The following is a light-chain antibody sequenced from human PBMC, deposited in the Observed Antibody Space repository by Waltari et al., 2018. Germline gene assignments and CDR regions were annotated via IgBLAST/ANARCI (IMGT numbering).Light chain of an antibody. CDR3: MQGTQWPWT. J-gene: IGKJ1*01. V-gene: IGKV2-30*02. CDR1: QSLVHSDGNTY. CDR2: KVS. Sequence: DVVMPQSPPSLPVTPGQPASISCRSSQSLVHSDGNTYLNWFHQRPGQSPRRLISKVSNRDSGVPDRFSGSGSGTDFTLKISRVEAEDVGVYYCMQGTQWPWTFGQGTKVEIK.